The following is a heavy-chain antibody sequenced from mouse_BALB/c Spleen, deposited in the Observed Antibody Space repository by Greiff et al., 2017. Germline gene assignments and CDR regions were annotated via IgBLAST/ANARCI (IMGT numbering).Heavy chain of an antibody. CDR1: GFNIKDTY. D-gene: IGHD2-3*01. CDR2: IDPANGNT. V-gene: IGHV14-3*02. J-gene: IGHJ3*01. Sequence: VQLKESGAELVRPGALVKLSCKASGFNIKDTYMHWVKQRPEQGLEWIGRIDPANGNTKYDPKFQGKATITADTSSNTAYLQLSSLTSEDTAVYYCARDDGSWFAYWGQGTLVTVSA. CDR3: ARDDGSWFAY.